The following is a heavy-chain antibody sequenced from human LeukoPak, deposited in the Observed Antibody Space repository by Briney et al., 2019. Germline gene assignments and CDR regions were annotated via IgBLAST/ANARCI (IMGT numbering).Heavy chain of an antibody. CDR2: ST. CDR3: AKRPGYYYDSSGYYQPTDY. Sequence: STYYAASVNGRFTISTDNSKTTLYLQMNSLRAEDTAVYYCAKRPGYYYDSSGYYQPTDYWGQGTLVTVSS. V-gene: IGHV3-23*01. D-gene: IGHD3-22*01. J-gene: IGHJ4*02.